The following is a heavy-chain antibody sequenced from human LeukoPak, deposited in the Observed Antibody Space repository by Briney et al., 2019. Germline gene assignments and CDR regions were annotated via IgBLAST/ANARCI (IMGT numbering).Heavy chain of an antibody. CDR2: INPNSGGT. CDR1: GYTFTGYY. CDR3: ARDHIAVAGTGDY. V-gene: IGHV1-2*02. Sequence: GASVKVSCKASGYTFTGYYMHWVRQAPGQGLEWMGWINPNSGGTNYAQKFQGRVTMTRDTSISTAYMELSRLRSDDTAVYYCARDHIAVAGTGDYWGQGTLVTASS. J-gene: IGHJ4*02. D-gene: IGHD6-19*01.